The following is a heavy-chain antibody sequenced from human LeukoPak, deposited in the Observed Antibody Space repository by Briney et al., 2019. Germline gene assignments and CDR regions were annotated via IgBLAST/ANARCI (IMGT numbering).Heavy chain of an antibody. D-gene: IGHD6-19*01. J-gene: IGHJ4*02. V-gene: IGHV3-33*06. CDR3: AKMGYKRQWLVGGPDY. Sequence: WGSPRLSCAASGFTFSSYGMHWVRQAPGKGLEWVAVIWYDGSNKYYADSVKGRFTISRDNSKNTLYLQMNSLRAEDTAVYYCAKMGYKRQWLVGGPDYWGQGTLVAVSS. CDR1: GFTFSSYG. CDR2: IWYDGSNK.